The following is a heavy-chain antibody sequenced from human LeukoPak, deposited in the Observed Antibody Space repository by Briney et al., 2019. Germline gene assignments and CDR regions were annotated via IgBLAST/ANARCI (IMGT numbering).Heavy chain of an antibody. CDR3: GRGDYYDNSGSFNDAFDV. CDR1: GFTFSSHW. V-gene: IGHV3-7*01. J-gene: IGHJ3*01. D-gene: IGHD3-22*01. CDR2: IHQDGSEK. Sequence: GGSLRLSCAASGFTFSSHWMSWVRQAPGKGLEWVANIHQDGSEKYYVDSVKGRFTISRDNAKNSLYLQMNSLRAEDTAVYYCGRGDYYDNSGSFNDAFDVWGQGTVVTVSS.